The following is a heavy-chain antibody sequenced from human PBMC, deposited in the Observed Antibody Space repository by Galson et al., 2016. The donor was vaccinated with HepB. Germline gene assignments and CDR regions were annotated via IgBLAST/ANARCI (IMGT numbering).Heavy chain of an antibody. J-gene: IGHJ6*02. CDR3: AARHQSSLEWFGEILQGKIDGFYG. V-gene: IGHV3-7*03. CDR1: GTSISSSNW. D-gene: IGHD3-10*01. CDR2: IKQDGSET. Sequence: ETLSLTCAVSGTSISSSNWWSWVRQAPGKGLEWVANIKQDGSETHYVDSVKGRFIISRDNAKNLMYLQMNSLRSEDTAVYYCAARHQSSLEWFGEILQGKIDGFYGWGQRTTVTVSS.